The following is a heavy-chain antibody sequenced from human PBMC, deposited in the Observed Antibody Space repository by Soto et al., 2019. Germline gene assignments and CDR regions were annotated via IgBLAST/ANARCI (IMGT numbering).Heavy chain of an antibody. CDR1: GDSVSSNSAA. D-gene: IGHD2-2*01. J-gene: IGHJ6*02. CDR2: TYYRSKWYN. CDR3: ARDYQGLGPAYYYYGMDV. V-gene: IGHV6-1*01. Sequence: SQTLSLTCAISGDSVSSNSAAWNWIRQSPSRGLEWLGRTYYRSKWYNDYAVSVKSRITINPDTSKNQFSLQLNSVTPEDTAVYYCARDYQGLGPAYYYYGMDVWGQGTTVTVSS.